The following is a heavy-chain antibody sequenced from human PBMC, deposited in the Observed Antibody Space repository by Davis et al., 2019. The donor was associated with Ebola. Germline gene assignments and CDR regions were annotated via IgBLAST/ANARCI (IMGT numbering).Heavy chain of an antibody. Sequence: PGGSLRLSCAVSGFTFSNYWMNWVRQAPGKGLEWVAKIKEDGSEKYYVDSVKGRFTISRDNGKNSLYLQMNSLKVEDTAVYYCARKAAYSGSWSAFDPWGLGTLVTVSS. V-gene: IGHV3-7*03. CDR2: IKEDGSEK. D-gene: IGHD6-13*01. CDR3: ARKAAYSGSWSAFDP. J-gene: IGHJ5*02. CDR1: GFTFSNYW.